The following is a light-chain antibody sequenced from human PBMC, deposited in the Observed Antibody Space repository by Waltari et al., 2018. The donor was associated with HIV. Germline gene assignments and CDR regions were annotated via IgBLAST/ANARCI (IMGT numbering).Light chain of an antibody. Sequence: DIKMTQSPSFVSASVGDRIPITCRASQDVGSWLAWYQQRSGKAPSLLIFTASSLSSGVPARFSGGGSGTEFTLTISSLQPEDVAMYYCQQGHSFPPTFGGGTKVEI. V-gene: IGKV1-12*01. CDR2: TAS. CDR1: QDVGSW. CDR3: QQGHSFPPT. J-gene: IGKJ4*01.